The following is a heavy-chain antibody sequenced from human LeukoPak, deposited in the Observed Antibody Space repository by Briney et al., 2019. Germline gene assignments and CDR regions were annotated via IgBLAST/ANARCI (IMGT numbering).Heavy chain of an antibody. CDR2: ISSSADLT. V-gene: IGHV3-23*01. CDR1: GFTFSTSG. CDR3: AKGGYCSGGSCYDDY. D-gene: IGHD2-15*01. J-gene: IGHJ4*02. Sequence: PGGSLRLSCAASGFTFSTSGMSWVRQAPGKGLEWVSAISSSADLTYYADSVRGRFTVSRDNSKNTLYLQMNSLRAEDTAVYYCAKGGYCSGGSCYDDYWGQGTLVTVSS.